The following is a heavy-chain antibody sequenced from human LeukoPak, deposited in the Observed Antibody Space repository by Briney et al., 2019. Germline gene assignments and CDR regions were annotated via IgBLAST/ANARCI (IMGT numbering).Heavy chain of an antibody. Sequence: SETLSLTCTVSGYSISSGYYWGWIRQPPGKGLEWIGSIYHSGSTYYNPSLKSRVTISVDTSKNQFSLKLSSVSAADTAVYYCANTYYYDSSGYYGNYWGQGTLVTVSS. J-gene: IGHJ4*02. CDR3: ANTYYYDSSGYYGNY. CDR2: IYHSGST. D-gene: IGHD3-22*01. CDR1: GYSISSGYY. V-gene: IGHV4-38-2*02.